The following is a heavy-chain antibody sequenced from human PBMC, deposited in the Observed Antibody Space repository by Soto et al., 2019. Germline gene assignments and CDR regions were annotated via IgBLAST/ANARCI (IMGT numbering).Heavy chain of an antibody. J-gene: IGHJ4*02. V-gene: IGHV3-7*01. CDR1: GFTFSSYS. CDR3: ARKGVLWFGEPNGFDY. Sequence: QPGGSLRLSCAASGFTFSSYSMSWVRQAPGKGLEWVANIKQDGSEKYYVDSVKGRFTISRDNAKNSLYLQMNSLRAEDTAVYYCARKGVLWFGEPNGFDYWGQGTLVTVSS. D-gene: IGHD3-10*01. CDR2: IKQDGSEK.